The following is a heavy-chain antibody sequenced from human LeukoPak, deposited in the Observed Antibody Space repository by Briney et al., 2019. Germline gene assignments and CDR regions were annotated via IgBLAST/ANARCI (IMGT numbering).Heavy chain of an antibody. J-gene: IGHJ3*02. CDR2: INHSGST. D-gene: IGHD2-2*01. V-gene: IGHV4-34*01. CDR3: ARGELGYCSSTSCHAFDI. CDR1: GGSFSGYY. Sequence: QSSETLSLTCAVYGGSFSGYYWSWIRQPPGKGLEWIGEINHSGSTNYNPSLKSRVTISVDTSKNQFSLKLGSVTAADTAVYYCARGELGYCSSTSCHAFDIWGQGTMVTVSS.